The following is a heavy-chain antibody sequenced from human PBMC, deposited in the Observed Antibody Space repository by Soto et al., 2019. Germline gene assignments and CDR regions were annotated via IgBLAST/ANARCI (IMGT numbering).Heavy chain of an antibody. CDR2: IRSKSDDGKT. CDR3: TSQPLFGGYSYYFDS. D-gene: IGHD3-16*01. CDR1: GFTPSNAH. J-gene: IGHJ4*02. Sequence: GGSLRLSCMVSGFTPSNAHMSWFRQPQGKGLGWVGRIRSKSDDGKTDYAAPVKGRFTISRDDSKNTLYLQMTSLKTEDTAVYYCTSQPLFGGYSYYFDSWGQGALVTVSS. V-gene: IGHV3-15*01.